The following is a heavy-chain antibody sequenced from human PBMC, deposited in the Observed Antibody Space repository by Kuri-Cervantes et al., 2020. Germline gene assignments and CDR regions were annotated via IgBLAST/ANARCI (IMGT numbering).Heavy chain of an antibody. D-gene: IGHD3-3*01. CDR1: GYTFTNYG. Sequence: GGSLRLSCKASGYTFTNYGISWVRQAPGQGPEWMGWISTYNGNTNYAQKLQGRVTMTTDTSTTTAYMELRSLRSDDTAVYYCARDRIFGVVITDYWGQGILVTVSS. CDR2: ISTYNGNT. V-gene: IGHV1-18*01. J-gene: IGHJ4*02. CDR3: ARDRIFGVVITDY.